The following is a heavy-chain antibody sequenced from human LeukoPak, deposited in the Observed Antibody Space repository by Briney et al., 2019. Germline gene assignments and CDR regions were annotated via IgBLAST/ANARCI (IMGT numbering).Heavy chain of an antibody. V-gene: IGHV1-8*01. CDR1: GYTFTSYD. D-gene: IGHD6-13*01. J-gene: IGHJ6*03. CDR2: MNPNSGNT. CDR3: ARGRGSSWYYVKYYYYYMDV. Sequence: ASVKVSCKASGYTFTSYDINWVRQATGQGLEWMGWMNPNSGNTGYAQKFQGRVTMTRNTSISTAYMELSSLRSEDTAVYYCARGRGSSWYYVKYYYYYMDVWGKGTTVTISS.